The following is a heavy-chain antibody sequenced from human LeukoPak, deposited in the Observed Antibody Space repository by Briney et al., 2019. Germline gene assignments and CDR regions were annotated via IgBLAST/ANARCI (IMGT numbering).Heavy chain of an antibody. CDR3: ARDFGCGGDCGVDY. V-gene: IGHV1-46*01. Sequence: ASLKVSCKASGYTFTGYYMHWVRQAPGQGLEWMGWINPSGGSTSYAQRFQGRVTMTRDLSTSTVYMELSSLRSEDTAVYYCARDFGCGGDCGVDYWGQGTLVTVSS. CDR2: INPSGGST. J-gene: IGHJ4*02. CDR1: GYTFTGYY. D-gene: IGHD2-21*02.